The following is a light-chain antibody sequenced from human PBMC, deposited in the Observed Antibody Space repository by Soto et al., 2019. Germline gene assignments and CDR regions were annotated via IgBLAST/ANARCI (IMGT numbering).Light chain of an antibody. Sequence: SVLTQPASVSGSPGQSITISRTGTSSDVGGYNYVSWYQQHPGKAPKLMIYDVSNRPSGVSNRFSGSKSGNTASLTISGLQAEDEADYYCSSYTSSSTYVFGTGTKLTVL. J-gene: IGLJ1*01. V-gene: IGLV2-14*01. CDR2: DVS. CDR1: SSDVGGYNY. CDR3: SSYTSSSTYV.